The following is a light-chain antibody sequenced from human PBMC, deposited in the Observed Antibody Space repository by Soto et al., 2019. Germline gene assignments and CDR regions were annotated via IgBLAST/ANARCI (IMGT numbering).Light chain of an antibody. J-gene: IGLJ2*01. V-gene: IGLV1-40*01. Sequence: QSVLTQPPSVSGAPGQRVTISCTGSSSNIGAGYDVHWYQQLPGTAPKLLIYGNSNRPSGVPDRFSGSKSGTSHSLAITGLQTDDQADYKCRSYDSSLSAVVFGGGTKLTVL. CDR2: GNS. CDR1: SSNIGAGYD. CDR3: RSYDSSLSAVV.